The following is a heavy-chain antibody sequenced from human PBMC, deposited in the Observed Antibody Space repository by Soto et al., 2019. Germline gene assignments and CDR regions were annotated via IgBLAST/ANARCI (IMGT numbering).Heavy chain of an antibody. CDR3: ARDNEQVRPVAILGASFDI. J-gene: IGHJ3*02. Sequence: EGQLVESGGGLVQPGRSLRLSCVASGFSFDHYAMHWVRQAPGKGLEWVAGITWNSGTKDYGNSVKGRFSISRDNAQNSLHLQMSSLGPEDTAFYYCARDNEQVRPVAILGASFDIWAKGHWSLSLQ. CDR2: ITWNSGTK. CDR1: GFSFDHYA. V-gene: IGHV3-9*01. D-gene: IGHD2-2*01.